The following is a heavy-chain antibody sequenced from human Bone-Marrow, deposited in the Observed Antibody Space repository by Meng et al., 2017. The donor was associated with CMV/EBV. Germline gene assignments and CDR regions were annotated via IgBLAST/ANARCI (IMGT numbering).Heavy chain of an antibody. Sequence: ASVKVSCKASGYTFTSYDINWVRQAPGQGLEWMGWISGYNGNTNSAQKLQGRVTMTTDTSTSTAYMELRSLRSDDTAVYYCARLGRWLQPGDYFDYWGQGTLVAVSS. CDR1: GYTFTSYD. D-gene: IGHD5-24*01. J-gene: IGHJ4*02. CDR2: ISGYNGNT. V-gene: IGHV1-18*01. CDR3: ARLGRWLQPGDYFDY.